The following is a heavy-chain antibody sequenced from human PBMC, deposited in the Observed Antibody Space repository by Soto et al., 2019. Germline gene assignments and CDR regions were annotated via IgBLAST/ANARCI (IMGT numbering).Heavy chain of an antibody. V-gene: IGHV1-69*13. J-gene: IGHJ4*02. Sequence: GASVKVSCKASGGTFSSYAISWVRQAPGQGLEWMGGIIPIFGTANYAQKFQGRVTITADESTSTAYMELSSLRSEDTAVYYCAVGYCSSTSCYTGQDYWGQRTLVTVSS. D-gene: IGHD2-2*02. CDR1: GGTFSSYA. CDR3: AVGYCSSTSCYTGQDY. CDR2: IIPIFGTA.